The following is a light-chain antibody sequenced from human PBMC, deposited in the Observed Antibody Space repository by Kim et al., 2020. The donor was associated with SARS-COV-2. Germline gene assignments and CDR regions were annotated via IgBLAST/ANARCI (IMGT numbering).Light chain of an antibody. V-gene: IGLV2-23*02. CDR2: EVT. J-gene: IGLJ3*02. CDR3: CSYAGSSTLWL. Sequence: QSALTQPASVSGSPGQSITISCSGTSSDVGSYNLVSWYQQYPGKAPKLMIYEVTKRPSEISTRFSDSRSGNTASLTISGLQAEDEAVYYCCSYAGSSTLWLFGGGTKVTVL. CDR1: SSDVGSYNL.